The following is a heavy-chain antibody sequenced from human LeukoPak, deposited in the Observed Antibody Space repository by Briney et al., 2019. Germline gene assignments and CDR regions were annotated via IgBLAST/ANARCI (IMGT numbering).Heavy chain of an antibody. CDR2: ITGGGGST. CDR1: GLTFSSYA. D-gene: IGHD6-13*01. V-gene: IGHV3-23*01. Sequence: PGGSLRLSCAASGLTFSSYAMTWFRQAPGKGLEWVSTITGGGGSTYYADSVKGRFTISRDNSKDTLYLLMNSLRAEDTAVYYCAKGVFATPGAPWGQGTLVTVSS. J-gene: IGHJ5*02. CDR3: AKGVFATPGAP.